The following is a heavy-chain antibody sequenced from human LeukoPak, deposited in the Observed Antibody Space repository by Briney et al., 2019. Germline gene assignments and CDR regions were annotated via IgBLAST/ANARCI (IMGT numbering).Heavy chain of an antibody. D-gene: IGHD6-13*01. CDR3: ARGRGQQHTPKYFQH. Sequence: SETLSLTCAVYGGSLSGYYWSWISQPPGKGLEWIGEINNSGSTNYNPSLKSRVTISVDTSKNQFSLKLSSVTAADTAVYYCARGRGQQHTPKYFQHWGQGTLVTVSS. CDR2: INNSGST. J-gene: IGHJ1*01. CDR1: GGSLSGYY. V-gene: IGHV4-34*01.